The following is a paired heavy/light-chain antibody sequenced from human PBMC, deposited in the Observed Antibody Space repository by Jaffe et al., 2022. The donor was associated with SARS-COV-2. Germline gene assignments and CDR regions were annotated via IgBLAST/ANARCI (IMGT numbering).Light chain of an antibody. CDR1: QSISNY. J-gene: IGKJ3*01. Sequence: DIQMTQSPSSLSASVGDRVTITCRASQSISNYLNWYQQKPGKAPKLLIYVASSLQSGAPSRFSGSGSGTDFTLTISSLQPEDFATYYCQQSYSTPHTFGPGTNVEIK. CDR2: VAS. V-gene: IGKV1-39*01. CDR3: QQSYSTPHT.
Heavy chain of an antibody. CDR2: IWYDGSNK. V-gene: IGHV3-33*01. CDR1: GFTFSSYG. Sequence: QVQLVESGGGVVQPGRTLRLSCAASGFTFSSYGMHWVRQAPGKGLEWVAVIWYDGSNKDYADSVKGRFTISRDNSKNTLYLQMNSLRAGDTAVYYCARDRTAMVYPYYGMDVWGQGTTVTVSS. J-gene: IGHJ6*02. CDR3: ARDRTAMVYPYYGMDV. D-gene: IGHD5-18*01.